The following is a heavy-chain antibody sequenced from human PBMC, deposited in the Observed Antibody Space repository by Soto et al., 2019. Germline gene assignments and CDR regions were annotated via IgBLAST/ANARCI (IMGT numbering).Heavy chain of an antibody. CDR1: GVTFSSYA. CDR3: AKITGVLWFGELLGLPSTDYFDY. Sequence: GGSLRLSCAASGVTFSSYAMSWVRQAPGKGLEWVSAISGIGGSTYYADSVKGRFTISRDNSKNTLYLQMNSLRAEDTAVYYCAKITGVLWFGELLGLPSTDYFDYWGQGTLVTVSS. CDR2: ISGIGGST. D-gene: IGHD3-10*01. J-gene: IGHJ4*02. V-gene: IGHV3-23*01.